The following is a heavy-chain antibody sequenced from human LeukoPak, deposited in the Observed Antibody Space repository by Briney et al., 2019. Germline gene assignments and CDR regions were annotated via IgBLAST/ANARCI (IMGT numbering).Heavy chain of an antibody. Sequence: GGSLRLSCAASGFTFSSNWMSWVRQAPGKGLEWVANIKRDGSEKYYVVSVKGRFTVSRDNAKNSLYLQMNSLRAEDTALYYCARMGGNSYGYFDYWGQGTLVTVSS. CDR1: GFTFSSNW. CDR2: IKRDGSEK. J-gene: IGHJ4*02. CDR3: ARMGGNSYGYFDY. D-gene: IGHD5-18*01. V-gene: IGHV3-7*01.